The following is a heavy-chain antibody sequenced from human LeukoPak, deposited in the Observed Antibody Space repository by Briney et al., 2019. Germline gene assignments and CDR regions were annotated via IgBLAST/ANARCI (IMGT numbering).Heavy chain of an antibody. J-gene: IGHJ5*02. CDR2: IYDGGNT. CDR1: GGSISSSSYY. D-gene: IGHD2-2*02. Sequence: PSETLSLICTVSGGSISSSSYYWGWIRQPPGKGLEWIGNIYDGGNTYYNPSLRSRVTIAVDTSKNQFSLRLSSVTAADTAVYSCARARYCSGSSCYTSWFDPWGQGTLVTVSS. CDR3: ARARYCSGSSCYTSWFDP. V-gene: IGHV4-39*07.